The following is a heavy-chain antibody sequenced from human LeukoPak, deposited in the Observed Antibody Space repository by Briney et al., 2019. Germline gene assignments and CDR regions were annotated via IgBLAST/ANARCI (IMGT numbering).Heavy chain of an antibody. CDR2: IYRGGNT. J-gene: IGHJ4*02. D-gene: IGHD3/OR15-3a*01. CDR3: AREREDWGLAFDY. CDR1: GFTGSSNY. Sequence: PGGSLRLSCAASGFTGSSNYMSWVRPAPGKGLAWVSVIYRGGNTHYADSVKGRFTISRDNSKNTLYLEMNNLRAEDTAVYYCAREREDWGLAFDYWGQGTLVTVSS. V-gene: IGHV3-53*01.